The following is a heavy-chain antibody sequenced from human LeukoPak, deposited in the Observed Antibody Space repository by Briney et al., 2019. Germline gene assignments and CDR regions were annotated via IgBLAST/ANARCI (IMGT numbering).Heavy chain of an antibody. CDR2: IFPGDSDT. D-gene: IGHD2-21*02. J-gene: IGHJ4*02. Sequence: GESLKISCQGSGYSFISYWIGWVRQMPGKDLEWMGIIFPGDSDTRYSPSFQGQVTISADKSISTAYLQWSSLKASDTAMYYCARTFEYCGGDCYDYWGQGTLVTVSS. CDR3: ARTFEYCGGDCYDY. CDR1: GYSFISYW. V-gene: IGHV5-51*01.